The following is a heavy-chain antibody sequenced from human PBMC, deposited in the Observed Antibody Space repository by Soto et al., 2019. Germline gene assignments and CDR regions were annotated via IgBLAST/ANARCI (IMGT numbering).Heavy chain of an antibody. Sequence: SETLSLTCSVSGGSMSEYFWSWIRQSPGKGLEWIGYIYYLGSTDYNPSLKSRVTISVDTSKRQFSLGLTSVTAADTAVYYCARDGYDGSGSPYPAYWGPGNKVTVS. CDR2: IYYLGST. D-gene: IGHD3-10*01. V-gene: IGHV4-59*01. CDR3: ARDGYDGSGSPYPAY. J-gene: IGHJ4*02. CDR1: GGSMSEYF.